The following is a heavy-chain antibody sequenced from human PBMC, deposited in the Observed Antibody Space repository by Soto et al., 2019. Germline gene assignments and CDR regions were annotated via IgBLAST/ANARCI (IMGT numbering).Heavy chain of an antibody. J-gene: IGHJ3*02. D-gene: IGHD1-7*01. CDR3: ARGGNYPDAFDI. CDR1: VFHFSSFG. Sequence: ALRRFGDPCVFHFSSFGGHLVRQAPGKGLEWVAVIWYDGSNKYYADSVKGRFTISRDNSKNTLYLQMNSLRSDDTAVYYCARGGNYPDAFDIWGQGTMVTVSS. CDR2: IWYDGSNK. V-gene: IGHV3-33*08.